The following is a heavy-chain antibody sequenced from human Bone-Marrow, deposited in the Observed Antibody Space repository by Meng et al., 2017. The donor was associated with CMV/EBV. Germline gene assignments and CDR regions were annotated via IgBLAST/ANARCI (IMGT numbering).Heavy chain of an antibody. V-gene: IGHV3-53*01. CDR1: GFTFSSYA. CDR2: IYSGGRT. D-gene: IGHD1-26*01. Sequence: GGSLRLSCAASGFTFSSYAMHWVRQAPGKGLEWVSVIYSGGRTYYEDPVKGRLTISRDTSKNTLYLQMNSLRVEDTAVYYCARDGIVVAQGMDVWGQGTTVTVSS. CDR3: ARDGIVVAQGMDV. J-gene: IGHJ6*02.